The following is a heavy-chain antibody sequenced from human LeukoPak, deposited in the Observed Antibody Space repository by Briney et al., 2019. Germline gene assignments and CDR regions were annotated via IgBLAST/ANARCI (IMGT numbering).Heavy chain of an antibody. CDR1: GFTLTDY. CDR2: IKPNSGDT. CDR3: ARGSSWYYAFDI. D-gene: IGHD6-13*01. J-gene: IGHJ3*02. Sequence: ASVKVSCKASGFTLTDYIHWVRQDPRQGLQWMGWIKPNSGDTDYAQKFQGRVTMTRDTSISTVYMELSSLRSVDTAVYYCARGSSWYYAFDIWGQGTMVTVSS. V-gene: IGHV1-2*02.